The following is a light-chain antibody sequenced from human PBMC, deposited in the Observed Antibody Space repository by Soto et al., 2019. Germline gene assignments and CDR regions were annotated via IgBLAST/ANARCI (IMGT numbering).Light chain of an antibody. CDR3: QQYNHWPQKMA. V-gene: IGKV3-15*01. CDR2: GAS. J-gene: IGKJ1*01. Sequence: EIGMTQSLGTLSLSRGERATVSCRASQSITNNLAWYQQKVGQAPRLLIYGASTRATGIPARFRGSGSGTEFTLTISSLESEDCAVYYCQQYNHWPQKMAFGQGTKVDIK. CDR1: QSITNN.